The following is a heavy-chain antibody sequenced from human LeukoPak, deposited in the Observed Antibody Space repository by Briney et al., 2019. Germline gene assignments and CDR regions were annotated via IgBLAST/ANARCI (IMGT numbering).Heavy chain of an antibody. V-gene: IGHV4-4*09. CDR2: IYTSGST. D-gene: IGHD3-10*01. J-gene: IGHJ4*02. Sequence: PSETLSLTCTVSGGSISSYYWSWIRQPPGKGLEWIGYIYTSGSTNYNPSLKSRVTISVDTSKNQFSLKLSSVTAADTAVYYCARTYYYGSGSYYTFDYWGQGTLVTVSS. CDR3: ARTYYYGSGSYYTFDY. CDR1: GGSISSYY.